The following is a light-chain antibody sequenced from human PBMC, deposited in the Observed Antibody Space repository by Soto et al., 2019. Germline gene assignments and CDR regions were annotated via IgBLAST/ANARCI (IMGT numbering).Light chain of an antibody. V-gene: IGLV1-44*01. CDR1: SSNIGTNA. Sequence: QSALTQPPSASGTPGQRVTISCSGGSSNIGTNAVNWYQQLPGTAPKLLIYNNNQRPSGVPDRFSGSKSGTSASLAISGLQSEDEADYYCAAWDDSLNGYVFGTGTKDTVL. CDR2: NNN. CDR3: AAWDDSLNGYV. J-gene: IGLJ1*01.